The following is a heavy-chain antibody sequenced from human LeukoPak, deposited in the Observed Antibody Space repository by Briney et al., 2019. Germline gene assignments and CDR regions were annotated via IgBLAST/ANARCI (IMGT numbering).Heavy chain of an antibody. CDR3: ARRRDFLDP. V-gene: IGHV4-59*01. CDR2: IYYSGST. Sequence: SETLSLTCTVSGGSISTYYWSWIRQPPGKGLEWIGYIYYSGSTKYNPALESRVTISVDTSNNQFSLKLRSVIPADTAVYYCARRRDFLDPWGQETLVTVSS. CDR1: GGSISTYY. J-gene: IGHJ5*02. D-gene: IGHD3-3*01.